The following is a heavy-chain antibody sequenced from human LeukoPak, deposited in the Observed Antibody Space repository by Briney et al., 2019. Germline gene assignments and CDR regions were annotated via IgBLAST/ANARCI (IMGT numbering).Heavy chain of an antibody. CDR2: ITWNSDNI. CDR3: VRDSYYGSGSYIHYFDY. CDR1: GFTFEDYG. D-gene: IGHD3-10*01. J-gene: IGHJ4*02. Sequence: GGSLRLSCAASGFTFEDYGMHWVRQVPGKGLEWVSGITWNSDNIGYADSVKGRFTISRDNTNNSLYLQMNSLRAEDTAFYYCVRDSYYGSGSYIHYFDYWGQGTLVTVSS. V-gene: IGHV3-9*01.